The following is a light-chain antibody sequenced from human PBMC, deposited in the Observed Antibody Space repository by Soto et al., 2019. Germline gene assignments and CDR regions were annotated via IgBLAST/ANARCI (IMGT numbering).Light chain of an antibody. CDR1: KNDIGISDY. Sequence: QSALTQPASVAASPRQSITISCTGGKNDIGISDYVSWYQQHPGKAPKLLIYGVSNRPSGTSDRYSGSKSGNKASLTISGRQADGEADYYCSSSISSNTLVSGGGTKLTVL. J-gene: IGLJ3*02. V-gene: IGLV2-14*01. CDR3: SSSISSNTLV. CDR2: GVS.